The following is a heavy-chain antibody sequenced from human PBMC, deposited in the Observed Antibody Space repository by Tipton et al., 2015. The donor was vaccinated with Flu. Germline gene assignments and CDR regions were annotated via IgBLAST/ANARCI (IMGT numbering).Heavy chain of an antibody. D-gene: IGHD5-24*01. CDR3: ARVGDGYAYDY. CDR2: ISYSGST. J-gene: IGHJ4*02. Sequence: TLSLTCTVSGGSISSYYWSWIRQPPGKGLEWIGSISYSGSTYYNPSLKGRVTISVDTSKNQFSLKLSSVTAADTAMYYCARVGDGYAYDYWGQGTLVTVSS. CDR1: GGSISSYY. V-gene: IGHV4-39*07.